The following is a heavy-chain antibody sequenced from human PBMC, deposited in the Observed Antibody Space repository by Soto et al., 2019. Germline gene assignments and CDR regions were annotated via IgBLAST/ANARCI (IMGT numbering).Heavy chain of an antibody. Sequence: SETLSLTCTVSGGSISSGDYYWSWIRQPPGKGLEWIGYIYYSGSTYYNPSLKSRVTISVDTSKNQFSLKLSSVTAADTAVYYCARVRYIAALYYFDYWGQGTLVTVSS. CDR2: IYYSGST. CDR3: ARVRYIAALYYFDY. D-gene: IGHD6-13*01. V-gene: IGHV4-30-4*02. J-gene: IGHJ4*02. CDR1: GGSISSGDYY.